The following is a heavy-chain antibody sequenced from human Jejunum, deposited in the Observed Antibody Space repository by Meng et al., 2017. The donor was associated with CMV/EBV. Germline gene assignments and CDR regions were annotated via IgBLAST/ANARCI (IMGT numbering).Heavy chain of an antibody. D-gene: IGHD1-26*01. CDR1: GYTFTDYY. J-gene: IGHJ4*02. CDR2: INPSGSVT. CDR3: AGGIVGSVGLKY. Sequence: QVQLVQSGPEVKKPGAPVKVSCKASGYTFTDYYMHWVRQAPGQGLEWMGWINPSGSVTTYAQKFQGSVTMTRDTSITTAYMELSGLTSDDTAVYYCAGGIVGSVGLKYWSQGTLVTVSS. V-gene: IGHV1-2*02.